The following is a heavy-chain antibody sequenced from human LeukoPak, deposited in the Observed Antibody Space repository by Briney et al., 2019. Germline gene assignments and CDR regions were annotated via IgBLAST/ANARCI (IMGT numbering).Heavy chain of an antibody. D-gene: IGHD1-26*01. Sequence: GGSLRLSCVASGFTFSSPWMSWVRQGPGKGLEWVANISPDGSTIYYVDSVKGRFTISRDNSKNTLYLQMNSLRAEDTSVYYCAKGTHNSGSYRSGAFDIWGQGTMVTVSS. CDR1: GFTFSSPW. V-gene: IGHV3-7*03. CDR3: AKGTHNSGSYRSGAFDI. J-gene: IGHJ3*02. CDR2: ISPDGSTI.